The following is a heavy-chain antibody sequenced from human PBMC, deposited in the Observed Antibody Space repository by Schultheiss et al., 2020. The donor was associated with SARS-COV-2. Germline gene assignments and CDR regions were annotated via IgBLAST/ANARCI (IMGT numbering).Heavy chain of an antibody. Sequence: GGSLRLSCRVSGFPFSAYRLHWVRQVPGEGPVWVSFIDTDGSRTTYADSVKGRLTISRDNAKNTLYLQMNSLRAEDTAVYYCARSRRVVYYYYYYMDVWGKGTTVTVSS. CDR1: GFPFSAYR. CDR3: ARSRRVVYYYYYYMDV. D-gene: IGHD2-15*01. CDR2: IDTDGSRT. V-gene: IGHV3-74*01. J-gene: IGHJ6*03.